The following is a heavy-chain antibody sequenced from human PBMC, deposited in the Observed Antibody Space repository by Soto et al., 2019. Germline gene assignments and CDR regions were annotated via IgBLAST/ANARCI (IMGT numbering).Heavy chain of an antibody. Sequence: GASVKVSCKASGYIFTSYGISWVRQAPGQGLEWVGWISGYNGNTVYAQKLQGRVSMTTDTSTSTAYMELRSLSSDDTAVYYCARDLAWGEQQLVLNWGANWIDPWG. J-gene: IGHJ5*02. D-gene: IGHD6-13*01. CDR2: ISGYNGNT. CDR1: GYIFTSYG. V-gene: IGHV1-18*01. CDR3: ARDLAWGEQQLVLNWGANWIDP.